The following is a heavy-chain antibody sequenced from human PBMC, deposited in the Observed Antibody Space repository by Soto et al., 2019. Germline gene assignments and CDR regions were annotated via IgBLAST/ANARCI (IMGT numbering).Heavy chain of an antibody. Sequence: EVQLVESGGGLVKPGGSLRLSCAASGFTFSSYSMNWVRQAPGKGLEWVSSISSGSSYIYYADSVKGRFTISRDNAKNSLYLQMNSLRAEDTAVYYCARDGIAARPYFDYWGQGTLVTVSS. D-gene: IGHD6-6*01. CDR1: GFTFSSYS. V-gene: IGHV3-21*01. CDR3: ARDGIAARPYFDY. CDR2: ISSGSSYI. J-gene: IGHJ4*02.